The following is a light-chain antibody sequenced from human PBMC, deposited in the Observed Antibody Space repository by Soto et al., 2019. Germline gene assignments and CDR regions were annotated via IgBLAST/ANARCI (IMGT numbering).Light chain of an antibody. Sequence: DIQLTQSPSFLSASVDDRVTITCRASQGISTFLAWYQQHPGTAPKRLIYDASNLQSGVPSRFSGSGSGTDFTLTISSLQPEDFATYYCQQSYSTPSITFGQGTRLEIK. V-gene: IGKV1-39*01. CDR2: DAS. CDR3: QQSYSTPSIT. J-gene: IGKJ5*01. CDR1: QGISTF.